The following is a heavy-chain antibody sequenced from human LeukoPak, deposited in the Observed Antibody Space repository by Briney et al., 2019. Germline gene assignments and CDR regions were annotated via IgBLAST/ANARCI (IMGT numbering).Heavy chain of an antibody. Sequence: PGGSLRLSCAASGFNFNTYWMSWVRQAPGKGLEWVSAISGSGGSTYYADSVKGRFTISRDNSKNTLYLQMNSLRAEDTAVYYCALTTRTYYDSSGYLIWGQGTLVTVSS. CDR2: ISGSGGST. D-gene: IGHD3-22*01. J-gene: IGHJ4*02. CDR3: ALTTRTYYDSSGYLI. V-gene: IGHV3-23*01. CDR1: GFNFNTYW.